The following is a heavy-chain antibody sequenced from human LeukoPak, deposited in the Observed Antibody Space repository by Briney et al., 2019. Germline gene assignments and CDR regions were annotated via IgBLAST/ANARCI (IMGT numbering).Heavy chain of an antibody. CDR1: GGSISSGSYY. CDR2: FHNSGTS. V-gene: IGHV4-61*10. Sequence: SETLSLTCTVSGGSISSGSYYWSWIRQPAGKGLEWIGYFHNSGTSTYNPSLKSRVTISADTSKNQFSLKLNSLTTADTAVYYCTRGAGWLIDYWGQGILVTVSS. J-gene: IGHJ4*02. CDR3: TRGAGWLIDY. D-gene: IGHD3-16*01.